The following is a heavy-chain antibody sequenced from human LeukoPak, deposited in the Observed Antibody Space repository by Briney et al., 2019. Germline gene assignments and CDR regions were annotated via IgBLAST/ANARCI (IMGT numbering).Heavy chain of an antibody. CDR1: GYTFTDYY. V-gene: IGHV1-2*02. CDR3: AREYEGALAVTGFDP. Sequence: PGASVKVSCKSSGYTFTDYYMHWVRQAPGQGLEGMGWISPKNGGTNYAQKFQGRVTMTKDTSISTVYMELSSLRSDDTAIYYCAREYEGALAVTGFDPWGQGTLVTVSS. D-gene: IGHD6-19*01. CDR2: ISPKNGGT. J-gene: IGHJ5*02.